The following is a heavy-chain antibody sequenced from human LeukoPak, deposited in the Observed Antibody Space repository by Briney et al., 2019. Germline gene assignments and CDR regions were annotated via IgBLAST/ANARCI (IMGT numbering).Heavy chain of an antibody. D-gene: IGHD1-26*01. CDR2: ISYDGSNK. CDR3: AKEKLTGSYGGCDY. V-gene: IGHV3-30*18. J-gene: IGHJ4*02. CDR1: GVTFSSNY. Sequence: GGSLGLSCAVSGVTFSSNYMSWVREAPGKGREWGAVISYDGSNKYYADSVKGRFTISRDNSKSTLYLQMNSLRAEDTAVYYCAKEKLTGSYGGCDYWGQGTLVTVSS.